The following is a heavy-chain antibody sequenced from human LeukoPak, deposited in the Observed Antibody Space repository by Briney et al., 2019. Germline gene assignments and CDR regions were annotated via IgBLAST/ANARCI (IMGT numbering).Heavy chain of an antibody. J-gene: IGHJ4*02. V-gene: IGHV3-74*01. CDR1: GFTLSNHW. D-gene: IGHD5/OR15-5a*01. CDR3: AREQSTIDH. CDR2: INIDGRTT. Sequence: GGSLRLSCAASGFTLSNHWMHWVRQAPGKGLVWVSRINIDGRTTSYADSVKGRFTISRDNAKNMLYLQMSSLGAEDTAVYYCAREQSTIDHWGQGTPVTVSS.